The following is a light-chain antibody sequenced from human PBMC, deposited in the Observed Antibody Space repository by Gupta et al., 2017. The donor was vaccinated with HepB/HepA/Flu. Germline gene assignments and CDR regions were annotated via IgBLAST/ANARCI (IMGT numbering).Light chain of an antibody. CDR1: QSIGTW. J-gene: IGKJ4*01. Sequence: DIQMTQTPFTLSASVGDRVTITCRASQSIGTWLAWYQQKPGKAPKLLIYKASSLETGVPSRFSGSGSGTKITLTISRLQPDDFAIYHCQQYNSYPLTFGGGTKVEI. CDR3: QQYNSYPLT. CDR2: KAS. V-gene: IGKV1-5*03.